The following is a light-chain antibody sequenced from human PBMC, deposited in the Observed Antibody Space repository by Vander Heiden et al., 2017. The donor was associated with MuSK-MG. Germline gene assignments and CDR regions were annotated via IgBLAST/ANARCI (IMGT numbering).Light chain of an antibody. CDR1: QSVSSSY. Sequence: EIVLTQSPGTLSLSPGERATLSCRASQSVSSSYLAWYQQKPGQAPRLLIYGASSRATGIPDRFSGSGCGTDFTLTISRLEPEDFAVYYCQQYCCSPPATFGQGTKVEIK. CDR2: GAS. V-gene: IGKV3-20*01. CDR3: QQYCCSPPAT. J-gene: IGKJ1*01.